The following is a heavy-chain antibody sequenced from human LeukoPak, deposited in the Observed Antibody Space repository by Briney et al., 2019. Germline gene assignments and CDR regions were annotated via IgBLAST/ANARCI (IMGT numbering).Heavy chain of an antibody. Sequence: PGGSLRLSCGASGFTFSSYTMNWVRQAPGKGLEWVSSISSNRDYIYNADSVKGRFTISRDNAKNSLYLQMNSLKAEDTAVYYCARDHCSNTSCFPSGTNYFDSWGQETPVTVSS. CDR2: ISSNRDYI. CDR3: ARDHCSNTSCFPSGTNYFDS. CDR1: GFTFSSYT. D-gene: IGHD2-2*01. J-gene: IGHJ4*02. V-gene: IGHV3-21*01.